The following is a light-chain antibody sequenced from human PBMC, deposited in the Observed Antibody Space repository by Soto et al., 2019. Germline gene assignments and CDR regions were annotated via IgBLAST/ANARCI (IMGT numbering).Light chain of an antibody. CDR1: SSDIGAYIY. V-gene: IGLV2-8*01. CDR2: EVS. J-gene: IGLJ1*01. CDR3: SSCAGSNNFV. Sequence: ALTQPPSASGSPGQSVTISCTGTSSDIGAYIYVSWYQQHPGKAPKLMISEVSRRPSGVPERFSGSKSGNTASLTVSGLQADDEAHYYCSSCAGSNNFVFGTGTKVTVL.